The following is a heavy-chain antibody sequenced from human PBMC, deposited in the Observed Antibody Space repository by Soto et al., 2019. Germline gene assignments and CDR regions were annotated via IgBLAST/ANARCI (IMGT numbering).Heavy chain of an antibody. CDR1: GFTFSSYA. D-gene: IGHD5-18*01. CDR2: ISYDGSNK. V-gene: IGHV3-30-3*01. Sequence: GGSLRLSCAASGFTFSSYAMHWVRQAPGKGLEWVAVISYDGSNKYYADSVKGRFTISRDNSKNTLYLQMNSLRAEDTAVYYCARTGIQLWFRLDYWGQGTLVTVSS. CDR3: ARTGIQLWFRLDY. J-gene: IGHJ4*02.